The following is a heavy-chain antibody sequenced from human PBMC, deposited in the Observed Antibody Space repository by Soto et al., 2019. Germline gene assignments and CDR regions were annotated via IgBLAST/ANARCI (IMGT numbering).Heavy chain of an antibody. V-gene: IGHV3-30*18. D-gene: IGHD2-2*02. J-gene: IGHJ6*03. Sequence: GGSLRLSCAASGFTFSSYGMHWVRQAPGKGLEWVALISFDGRTEYYADSVKGRFTISRDQSKNTLDLQMNSLTAEDTAVYYCAKDRRYCSGTSCYRVYYYYNMDVWGKGTTVTVSS. CDR1: GFTFSSYG. CDR2: ISFDGRTE. CDR3: AKDRRYCSGTSCYRVYYYYNMDV.